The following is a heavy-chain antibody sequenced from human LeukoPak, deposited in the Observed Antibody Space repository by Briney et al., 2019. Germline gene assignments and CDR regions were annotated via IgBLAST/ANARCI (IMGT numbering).Heavy chain of an antibody. CDR2: ITWNSGSI. CDR1: GFTFDDCA. V-gene: IGHV3-9*01. Sequence: PGGSLRLSCAASGFTFDDCAMHWVRQAPGKGLEWVSGITWNSGSIDYADSVKGRFTISGDNSKNSLYLQMNSLRAEDTAVYYCAKDWERLLWFGELYYWGQGSLVTVSS. J-gene: IGHJ4*02. D-gene: IGHD3-10*01. CDR3: AKDWERLLWFGELYY.